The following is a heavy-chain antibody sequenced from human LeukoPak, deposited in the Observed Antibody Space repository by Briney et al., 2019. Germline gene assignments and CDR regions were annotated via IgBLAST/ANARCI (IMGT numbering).Heavy chain of an antibody. V-gene: IGHV4-39*07. CDR1: GGSISSSSYY. CDR2: IYYSGST. Sequence: SETLSLTCTVSGGSISSSSYYWGWIRQPPGKGLEWIGSIYYSGSTYYNPSLKSRVTISVDTSKNQFSLKLSSVTAADTAVYYRARARPDFWSGLDHNWFDPWGQGTLVTVSS. D-gene: IGHD3-3*01. J-gene: IGHJ5*02. CDR3: ARARPDFWSGLDHNWFDP.